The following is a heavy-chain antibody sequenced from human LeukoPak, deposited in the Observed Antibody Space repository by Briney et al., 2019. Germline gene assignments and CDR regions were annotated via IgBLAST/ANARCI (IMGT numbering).Heavy chain of an antibody. CDR1: GFTFSNYW. D-gene: IGHD6-6*01. CDR2: IRQDGSEK. Sequence: GGSLRLSRAASGFTFSNYWVSWVRQAPGKGLEWVAIIRQDGSEKKYVDSVKGRFTISRDNAKNSLYLEMNSLRAEDTAVYYCTRFSRSSSSNYWGQGTLVTVSS. CDR3: TRFSRSSSSNY. V-gene: IGHV3-7*01. J-gene: IGHJ4*02.